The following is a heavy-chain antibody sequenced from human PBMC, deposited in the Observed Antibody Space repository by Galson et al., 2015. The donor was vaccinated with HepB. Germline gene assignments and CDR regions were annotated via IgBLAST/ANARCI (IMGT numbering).Heavy chain of an antibody. D-gene: IGHD5-24*01. CDR1: GYSFSTYW. CDR2: IYPGDSDT. J-gene: IGHJ4*02. V-gene: IGHV5-51*01. Sequence: QSGAEVKKPGESLKISCKGSGYSFSTYWIGWVRQMPGKGLEWMGLIYPGDSDTRYSPSFRGQVTISADKSISTAYLQWNSLKASDTAIYYCARAWEMAAFDYWGQGTLLTVSS. CDR3: ARAWEMAAFDY.